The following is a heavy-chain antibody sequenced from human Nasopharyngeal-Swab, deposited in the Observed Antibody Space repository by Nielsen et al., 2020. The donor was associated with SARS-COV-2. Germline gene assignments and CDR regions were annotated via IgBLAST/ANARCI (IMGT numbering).Heavy chain of an antibody. CDR3: ARGSSDWRGIDY. J-gene: IGHJ4*02. CDR2: IGPDGRET. V-gene: IGHV3-74*01. D-gene: IGHD6-19*01. Sequence: VRQMPGKGLVGVSRIGPDGRETSFADSVKGRFTISRDNAKNTLYLQMNSLRAEDTAVYFCARGSSDWRGIDYWGQGTLVTVSS.